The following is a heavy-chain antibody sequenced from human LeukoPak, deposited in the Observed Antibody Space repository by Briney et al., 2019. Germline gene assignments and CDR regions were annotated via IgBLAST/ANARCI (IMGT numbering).Heavy chain of an antibody. CDR2: INTDGFST. J-gene: IGHJ4*02. Sequence: GGSLRLSCAASGFISSSYWMHWVRQPPGKGLVYIACINTDGFSTSYADSVKGRFTISRDNAKNTLYLQMNSLRAEDTAVYYCARAYLPEAAAAYWGQGTLVAVSS. CDR3: ARAYLPEAAAAY. CDR1: GFISSSYW. D-gene: IGHD6-13*01. V-gene: IGHV3-74*01.